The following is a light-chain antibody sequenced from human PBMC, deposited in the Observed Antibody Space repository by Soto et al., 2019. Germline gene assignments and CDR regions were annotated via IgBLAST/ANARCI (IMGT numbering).Light chain of an antibody. CDR1: SSDVGAYNY. CDR2: EVS. V-gene: IGLV2-14*01. Sequence: QSALTQPASVSGSPGQSITISCTGTSSDVGAYNYVSWYQQHPGKAPKLMIYEVSYRPSGVSDRFSGSRSGNTASLTISGLQAEDESDYYCSSYTSSTTWGFGGGTQVTVL. CDR3: SSYTSSTTWG. J-gene: IGLJ3*02.